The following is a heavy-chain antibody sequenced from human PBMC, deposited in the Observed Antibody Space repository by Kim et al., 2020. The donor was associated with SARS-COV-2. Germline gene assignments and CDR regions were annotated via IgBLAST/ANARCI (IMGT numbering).Heavy chain of an antibody. V-gene: IGHV1-69*13. CDR3: ARGIKHVGAFDI. CDR1: GGTFSSYA. CDR2: IIPIFGTA. D-gene: IGHD1-26*01. Sequence: SVKVSCKASGGTFSSYAISWVRQAPGQGLEWMGGIIPIFGTANYAQKFQGRVTITADESTSTAYMELSSLRSEDTAVYYCARGIKHVGAFDIWGQGTMVTVSS. J-gene: IGHJ3*02.